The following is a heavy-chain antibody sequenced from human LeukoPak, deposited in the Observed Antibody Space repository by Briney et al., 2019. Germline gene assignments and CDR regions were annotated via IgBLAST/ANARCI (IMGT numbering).Heavy chain of an antibody. J-gene: IGHJ4*02. CDR2: INTNTRNP. V-gene: IGHV7-4-1*02. Sequence: GASVKVSCKASGYTFTSYAMNWVRQAPGQGREWMGWINTNTRNPSYARGFTGRFVFSLDTSVSTAYLQISSLKAEDTAVYYCAREAYSSAYYFDHWGQGTLVTVSS. CDR1: GYTFTSYA. CDR3: AREAYSSAYYFDH. D-gene: IGHD5-18*01.